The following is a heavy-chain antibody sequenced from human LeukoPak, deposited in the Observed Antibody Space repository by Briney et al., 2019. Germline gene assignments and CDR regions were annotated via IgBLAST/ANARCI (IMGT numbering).Heavy chain of an antibody. V-gene: IGHV3-23*01. CDR1: GFTFSSYA. CDR2: ISGSGGST. CDR3: AKTGILTGYFES. Sequence: PGGSLRLSCAAFGFTFSSYAMSWVRQAPGKGLEWVSAISGSGGSTYYADSVKGRFTISRDNSKNTLYLQMNSLRAEDTAVYYCAKTGILTGYFESWGQGTLVTVSS. J-gene: IGHJ4*02. D-gene: IGHD3-9*01.